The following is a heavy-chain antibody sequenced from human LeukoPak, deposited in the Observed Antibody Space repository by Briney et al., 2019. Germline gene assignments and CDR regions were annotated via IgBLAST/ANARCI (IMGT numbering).Heavy chain of an antibody. V-gene: IGHV1-8*03. J-gene: IGHJ4*02. CDR1: GYTFTSYD. Sequence: GASVKVSCKASGYTFTSYDINWVRQATGQGLEWMGWMNPNSGNTGYAQKFQGRVTITRNTSISTAYMELSSLRSEDTAVYYCARVAGYSYGLDYFDYWGQGTLVTVSS. D-gene: IGHD5-18*01. CDR3: ARVAGYSYGLDYFDY. CDR2: MNPNSGNT.